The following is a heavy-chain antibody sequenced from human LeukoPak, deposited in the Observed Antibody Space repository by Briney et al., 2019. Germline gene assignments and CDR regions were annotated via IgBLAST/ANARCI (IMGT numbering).Heavy chain of an antibody. V-gene: IGHV3-30*18. J-gene: IGHJ4*02. CDR3: AKARRYSGSSAEDY. Sequence: GGSLRLSCAASGFTFSSYGMHWVRQAPGKGLEWVAVISYDGSNKYYADSVKGRFTISRDNSKNTLYLQMNSLRAEDTAVYYCAKARRYSGSSAEDYWGQGTLVTVSS. D-gene: IGHD1-26*01. CDR2: ISYDGSNK. CDR1: GFTFSSYG.